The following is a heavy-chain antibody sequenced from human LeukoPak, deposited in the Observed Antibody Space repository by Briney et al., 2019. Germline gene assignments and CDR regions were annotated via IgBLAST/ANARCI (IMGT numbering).Heavy chain of an antibody. CDR3: ARGRWTFDY. J-gene: IGHJ4*02. CDR2: ITLSGGST. Sequence: GGSLRLSCAASGFTFSYYDMSWVRQAPGKGLEWVASITLSGGSTFYADSVKGRFTISRDNSKNTLYLQMNSLRAEDTAVYYCARGRWTFDYWGQGTLVTVSS. D-gene: IGHD5-24*01. CDR1: GFTFSYYD. V-gene: IGHV3-23*01.